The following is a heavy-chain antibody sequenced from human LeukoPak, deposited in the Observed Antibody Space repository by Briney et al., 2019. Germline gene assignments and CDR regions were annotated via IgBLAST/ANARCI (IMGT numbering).Heavy chain of an antibody. V-gene: IGHV4-59*08. CDR1: GGSFSGYY. CDR3: AGTYSLYVPFDI. Sequence: PSETLSLTCAVYGGSFSGYYWSWIRQPPGKGLEWVGYIYYSGSTNYNPSLKSRVTISVDTSENQFSLKLSSVTAAYTAVYYCAGTYSLYVPFDIWGQGTMVTVSS. D-gene: IGHD3-10*02. J-gene: IGHJ3*02. CDR2: IYYSGST.